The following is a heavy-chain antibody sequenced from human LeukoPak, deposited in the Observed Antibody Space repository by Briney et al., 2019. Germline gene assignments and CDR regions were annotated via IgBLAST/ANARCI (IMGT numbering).Heavy chain of an antibody. J-gene: IGHJ5*02. D-gene: IGHD2-2*02. V-gene: IGHV1-46*01. Sequence: ASVKVSCKASGYTFTSYYMHWVRQAPGQGLEWMGIINPSGGSTSYAQKFQGRVTMTRDTSTSTVYMELSSLRSEDTAVYYCAREVGGIVVVPAAIGHNWFDPWGQGTLVTVSS. CDR3: AREVGGIVVVPAAIGHNWFDP. CDR2: INPSGGST. CDR1: GYTFTSYY.